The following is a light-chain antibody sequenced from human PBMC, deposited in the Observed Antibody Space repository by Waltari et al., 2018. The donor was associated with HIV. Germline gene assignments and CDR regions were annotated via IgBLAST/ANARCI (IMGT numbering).Light chain of an antibody. Sequence: QTVVTQEPSFSVSPGGTVTLTCGLSSGSVSTSYYPSWYQQTPGQAPRTLIYSTNTRFSGSILGNRAALTITGAQADDESDYYCVLYMGSGIWVFGGGTKLTVL. V-gene: IGLV8-61*01. J-gene: IGLJ3*02. CDR2: STN. CDR1: SGSVSTSYY. CDR3: VLYMGSGIWV.